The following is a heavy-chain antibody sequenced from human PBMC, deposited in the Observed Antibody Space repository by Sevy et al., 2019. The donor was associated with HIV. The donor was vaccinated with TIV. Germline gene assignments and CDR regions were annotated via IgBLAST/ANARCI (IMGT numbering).Heavy chain of an antibody. CDR3: AKNGGSYIGLAAFDI. D-gene: IGHD1-26*01. V-gene: IGHV3-30*02. CDR2: IWYDGSNK. CDR1: GFTFSSYG. Sequence: GGSLRLSCAASGFTFSSYGMHWVRQAPGKGLEWVAVIWYDGSNKYYADSVKGRFTISRDNSKNTLYLQMNSLRAEDTAVYYCAKNGGSYIGLAAFDIWGQGTMVTVSS. J-gene: IGHJ3*02.